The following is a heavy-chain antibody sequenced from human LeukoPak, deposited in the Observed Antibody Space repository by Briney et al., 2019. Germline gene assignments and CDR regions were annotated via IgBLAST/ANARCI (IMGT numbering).Heavy chain of an antibody. D-gene: IGHD5-18*01. J-gene: IGHJ4*02. Sequence: PGGYLRLSCAASGFMFSNYDMHWVRQAPGKGLEYVSHISADGGSTYYAISVKGRFTISRDNSKNTLYLQMGSLRAEDMAVYYCAGGRGYIYGSDYWGQGTLVTVSS. CDR2: ISADGGST. V-gene: IGHV3-64*01. CDR3: AGGRGYIYGSDY. CDR1: GFMFSNYD.